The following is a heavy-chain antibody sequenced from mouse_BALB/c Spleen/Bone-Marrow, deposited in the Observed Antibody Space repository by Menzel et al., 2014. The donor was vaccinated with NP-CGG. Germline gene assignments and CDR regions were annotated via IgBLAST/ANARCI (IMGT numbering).Heavy chain of an antibody. Sequence: VKVVESGAELVRPGASVTLSCKASGYTFTDHEMHWVKQTPVHGLEWIGAIDPETGGTAYNQKFKGKATLTADKSSSTAYMELRSLTSEDSAVYYCTRSETGPFAYWGQGTLVTVSA. CDR1: GYTFTDHE. CDR3: TRSETGPFAY. D-gene: IGHD4-1*01. V-gene: IGHV1-15*01. CDR2: IDPETGGT. J-gene: IGHJ3*01.